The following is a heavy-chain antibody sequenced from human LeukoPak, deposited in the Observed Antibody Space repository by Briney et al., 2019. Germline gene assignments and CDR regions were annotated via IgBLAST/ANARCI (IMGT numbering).Heavy chain of an antibody. CDR3: AKAGSGWYAPY. D-gene: IGHD6-19*01. Sequence: PGGSLRLSCAASGFTFNNAWMSWVRQAPGKGLEWVAFVRYNGNDKYYADSVKGRFTISRDNSKNTVDLQMDSLRAEDTAVYYCAKAGSGWYAPYWGQGTLVTVS. CDR1: GFTFNNAW. J-gene: IGHJ4*02. CDR2: VRYNGNDK. V-gene: IGHV3-30*02.